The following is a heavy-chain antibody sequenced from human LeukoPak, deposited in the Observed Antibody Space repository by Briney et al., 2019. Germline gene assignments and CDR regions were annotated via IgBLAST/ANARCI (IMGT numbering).Heavy chain of an antibody. CDR1: GYTFTDYA. D-gene: IGHD4-23*01. Sequence: ASVKVSCKASGYTFTDYAINWVRQAPGQGLKWMGWINTRTGVPTYAQGFTGRFVFSLDMSVSMAYLQISSLKAEDTAVYYCARDDYGGKNMLEYWDQGTLVTVSS. V-gene: IGHV7-4-1*04. CDR3: ARDDYGGKNMLEY. J-gene: IGHJ4*02. CDR2: INTRTGVP.